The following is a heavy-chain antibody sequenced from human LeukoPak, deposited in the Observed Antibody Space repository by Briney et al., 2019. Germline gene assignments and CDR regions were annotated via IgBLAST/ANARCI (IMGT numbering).Heavy chain of an antibody. CDR2: ISSTSVNI. CDR1: GFPFSSFT. J-gene: IGHJ4*02. CDR3: ATISVADPDY. D-gene: IGHD6-19*01. Sequence: GGSLRLSCAASGFPFSSFTMNWVRQAPGKGLEWVSLISSTSVNIHYADSEKGRFTISRDNAGNSLYLQMNSLTAEDTAVYYCATISVADPDYWGQGTLVTVSS. V-gene: IGHV3-21*01.